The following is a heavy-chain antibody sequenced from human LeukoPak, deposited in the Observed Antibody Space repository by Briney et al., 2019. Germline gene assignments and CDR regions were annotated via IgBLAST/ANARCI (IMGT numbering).Heavy chain of an antibody. J-gene: IGHJ4*02. V-gene: IGHV4-59*01. CDR2: IYYSGST. CDR1: GGSISSYY. Sequence: SETLSLTCTVSGGSISSYYWSWIRQPPGKGLEWIGYIYYSGSTNYNPSLKSRVTISVDTSKNQFSLKLSSVTAADTAVYYCARGDGPFDYWGQGALVTVSS. CDR3: ARGDGPFDY.